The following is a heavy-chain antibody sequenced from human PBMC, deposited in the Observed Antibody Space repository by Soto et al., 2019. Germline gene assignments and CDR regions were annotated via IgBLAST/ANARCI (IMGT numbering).Heavy chain of an antibody. CDR1: GYSFTSYW. J-gene: IGHJ6*03. D-gene: IGHD6-6*01. V-gene: IGHV5-51*03. CDR3: ARRGIAARPEYNYYYYMDV. Sequence: EVQLVQSGAEVKKPGESLKISCKGSGYSFTSYWIGWVRQMPGKGLEWMGIIYPGDSDTRYSPSFQGQVTISADKSISTAYLQWSSLKASDTAMYYCARRGIAARPEYNYYYYMDVWGKGTTVTVSS. CDR2: IYPGDSDT.